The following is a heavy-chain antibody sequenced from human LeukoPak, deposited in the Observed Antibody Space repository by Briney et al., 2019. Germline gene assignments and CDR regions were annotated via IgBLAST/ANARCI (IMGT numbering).Heavy chain of an antibody. Sequence: GGSLRLSCAASGFTFSSYSMNWVRQAPGKGLEWVSYISSSSSTIYYADSVKGRFTISRDNAKNSLYLQMNSLRAEDTAVYYCARVWAAAAAISDHWGQGTLVTVSS. D-gene: IGHD6-13*01. V-gene: IGHV3-48*01. J-gene: IGHJ4*02. CDR1: GFTFSSYS. CDR2: ISSSSSTI. CDR3: ARVWAAAAAISDH.